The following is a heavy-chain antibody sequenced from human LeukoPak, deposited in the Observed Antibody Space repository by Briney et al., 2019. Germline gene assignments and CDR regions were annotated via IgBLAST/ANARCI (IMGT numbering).Heavy chain of an antibody. D-gene: IGHD3-3*01. V-gene: IGHV1-2*02. J-gene: IGHJ5*02. Sequence: ASVKVSCKASGYTFTGYYMHWVRQAPGQGLEWMGWINPNSGGTNYAQKFQGRVTMTRDTSISTAYMELSRLRSDDTAVYYCARAHYDFWSGYPPIDTWGQGTLVTVSS. CDR2: INPNSGGT. CDR1: GYTFTGYY. CDR3: ARAHYDFWSGYPPIDT.